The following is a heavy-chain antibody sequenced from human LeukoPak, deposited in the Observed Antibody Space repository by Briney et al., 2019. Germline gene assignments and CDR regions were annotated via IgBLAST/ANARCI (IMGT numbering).Heavy chain of an antibody. CDR1: GGSFSGYY. V-gene: IGHV4-59*01. CDR2: IYYSGST. Sequence: PSETLSLTCAVYGGSFSGYYWSWIRQPPGKGLEWIGYIYYSGSTSYNPSLKSRVTISLDTSNNQFSLKLRSVTAADTAVYYCARHYYDSSGYWPDAFDIWGQGTMVTVSS. CDR3: ARHYYDSSGYWPDAFDI. D-gene: IGHD3-22*01. J-gene: IGHJ3*02.